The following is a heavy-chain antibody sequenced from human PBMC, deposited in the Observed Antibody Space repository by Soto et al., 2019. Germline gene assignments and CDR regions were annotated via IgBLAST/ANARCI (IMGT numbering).Heavy chain of an antibody. CDR3: ARDSRGGYYYGMDV. CDR1: GYTFTTYG. J-gene: IGHJ6*02. D-gene: IGHD3-10*01. CDR2: ISAYNGNT. Sequence: QVHLVQSGAEVKKPGASVKVSCKASGYTFTTYGISRVRQAPGQGLEWMGWISAYNGNTNYAQKYQGRVTMTTDTSTTTAYMELRSLRSDDTAVYYCARDSRGGYYYGMDVWGQGTTVTVSS. V-gene: IGHV1-18*04.